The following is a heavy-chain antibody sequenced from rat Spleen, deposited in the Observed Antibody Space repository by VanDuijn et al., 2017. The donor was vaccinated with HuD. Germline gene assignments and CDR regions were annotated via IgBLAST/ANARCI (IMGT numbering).Heavy chain of an antibody. Sequence: QVQLKESGPGVVQPSQTLSLTCTVSGFSLPSYHVSWVRQPPGKSLVWMGTIWAGGSTAYNSLLKSRLSISRDISKSQVFLKMNSLQTEDTATYYCARDRGVTMMVPLMDAWGQGTSVTVSS. CDR3: ARDRGVTMMVPLMDA. J-gene: IGHJ4*01. V-gene: IGHV2-15*01. D-gene: IGHD1-12*03. CDR1: GFSLPSYH. CDR2: IWAGGST.